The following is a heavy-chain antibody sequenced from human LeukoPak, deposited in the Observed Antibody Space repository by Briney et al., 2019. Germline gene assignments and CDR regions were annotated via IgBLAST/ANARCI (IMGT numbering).Heavy chain of an antibody. CDR2: TNPIFGTA. V-gene: IGHV1-69*06. Sequence: ASVKVSCKASGGTFSSYAISWVRQAPGQGLGWMGGTNPIFGTANNAQNFQGRGTITADKSPSPAYMDLSSLRSEDTAVYYCARGGSLGGVIPYYFDYWGQGTLVTVSS. J-gene: IGHJ4*02. CDR1: GGTFSSYA. CDR3: ARGGSLGGVIPYYFDY. D-gene: IGHD3-16*02.